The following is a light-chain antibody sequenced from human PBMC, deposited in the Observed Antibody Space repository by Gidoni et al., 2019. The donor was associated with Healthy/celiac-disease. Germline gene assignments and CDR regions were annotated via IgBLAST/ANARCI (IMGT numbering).Light chain of an antibody. CDR1: QGISSA. Sequence: AIQFTQSPSSLSASVGDRVIITCRASQGISSALAWYQEKPGKAPKLLIYDASSLESGVPSRFSGSGSGTDFTLTISSLQPEDFATYYCQQFNSYPRTFGQGTKVEIK. J-gene: IGKJ1*01. CDR3: QQFNSYPRT. CDR2: DAS. V-gene: IGKV1-13*02.